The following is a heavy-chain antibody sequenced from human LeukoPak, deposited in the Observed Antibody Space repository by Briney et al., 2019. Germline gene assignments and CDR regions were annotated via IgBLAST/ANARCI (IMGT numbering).Heavy chain of an antibody. V-gene: IGHV3-21*01. CDR2: ISRSSSSI. J-gene: IGHJ4*02. CDR1: GFTFSDYS. CDR3: VRERFHGSGAPKFDF. Sequence: GGSLRLSCAASGFTFSDYSMEWIRQAPGKGLEWVSSISRSSSSIDYADSVKGRFTISRDNAMNSMFLQMNSLRVEDTAVYYCVRERFHGSGAPKFDFWGRGTPLTVSS. D-gene: IGHD3-10*01.